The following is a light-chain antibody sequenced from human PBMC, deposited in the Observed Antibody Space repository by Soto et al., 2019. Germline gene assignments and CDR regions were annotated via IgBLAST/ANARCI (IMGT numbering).Light chain of an antibody. J-gene: IGLJ1*01. V-gene: IGLV2-14*01. Sequence: SVLTQPASVSGSPGQSITISCTGTSSDVGSYNFVSWYQQLPGKAPKLMIYEVSNRPSGVSNRFSGSKSGNTASLTISGLQAEDEADYYCSSYTPSSNYVSGSGTKAPS. CDR3: SSYTPSSNYV. CDR1: SSDVGSYNF. CDR2: EVS.